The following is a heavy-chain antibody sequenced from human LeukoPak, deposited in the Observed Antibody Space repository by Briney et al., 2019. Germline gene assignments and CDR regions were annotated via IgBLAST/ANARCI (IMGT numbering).Heavy chain of an antibody. Sequence: GGSLRLSCAASGFTFSGSTRHWVRQASGKGLEWVGRIRSKANSYATAYAASVKGRFTISSDDSKNTAYLQMNSLKTENTAVYYCTSGYYYDSSGYGSALGSWGQGTLVTVSS. CDR3: TSGYYYDSSGYGSALGS. V-gene: IGHV3-73*01. J-gene: IGHJ5*02. CDR2: IRSKANSYAT. D-gene: IGHD3-22*01. CDR1: GFTFSGST.